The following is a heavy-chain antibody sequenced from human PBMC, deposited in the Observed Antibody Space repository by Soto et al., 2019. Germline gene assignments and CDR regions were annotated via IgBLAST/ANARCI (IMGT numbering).Heavy chain of an antibody. Sequence: QVQLVQSGAEVKKPGSSVKVSCKASGGTFSSYTISWVRQAPGQGLEWMGRIIPILGIANYAQKFQGRVTITADKATSTAYMELSSRRSEDTAVYYCATSRQDIVVVPAAIGDAFDIWGQGTMVTVSS. CDR3: ATSRQDIVVVPAAIGDAFDI. V-gene: IGHV1-69*02. CDR2: IIPILGIA. J-gene: IGHJ3*02. CDR1: GGTFSSYT. D-gene: IGHD2-2*01.